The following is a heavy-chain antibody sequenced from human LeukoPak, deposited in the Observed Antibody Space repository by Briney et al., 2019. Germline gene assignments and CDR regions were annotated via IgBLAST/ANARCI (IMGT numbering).Heavy chain of an antibody. CDR2: ISYDGSNK. Sequence: QAGGSLRLSCAASGFTFSSYAMHWVRQAPGKGLEWVAVISYDGSNKYYADSVKGRFTISRDNSKNTLYLQMNSLRAEDTAVYYCARGSIGYYGSGRYFDYWGQGTLVTVSS. CDR1: GFTFSSYA. V-gene: IGHV3-30*04. J-gene: IGHJ4*02. CDR3: ARGSIGYYGSGRYFDY. D-gene: IGHD3-10*01.